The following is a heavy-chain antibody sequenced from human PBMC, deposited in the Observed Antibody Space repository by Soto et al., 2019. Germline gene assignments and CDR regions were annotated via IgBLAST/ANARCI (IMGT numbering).Heavy chain of an antibody. CDR3: AKNGDSSGYPRHFDS. D-gene: IGHD3-22*01. CDR1: GNTLTSYG. CDR2: INPYNGDT. J-gene: IGHJ4*02. V-gene: IGHV1-18*01. Sequence: ASVKVSCKASGNTLTSYGISWVRQAPGQGLEWMGWINPYNGDTNYAQKLQGRVTLTTDTSTSTAYMELRSLRSDDTAVYYCAKNGDSSGYPRHFDSWGQGILVTVSS.